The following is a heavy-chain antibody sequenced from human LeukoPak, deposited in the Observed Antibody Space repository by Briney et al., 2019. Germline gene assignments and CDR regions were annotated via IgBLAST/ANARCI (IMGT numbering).Heavy chain of an antibody. CDR1: GFTLSNYW. V-gene: IGHV3-7*01. D-gene: IGHD2-15*01. CDR2: LNVDGTTR. Sequence: GGSLRLSCAASGFTLSNYWMSWLRQAPGKGLEWVANLNVDGTTRNYAGSVKGRFTISRDNAKNSLYLQMNSLRAEDTAVYYCARDGGYCSGTTCPGDHWGLGTLVTVSS. CDR3: ARDGGYCSGTTCPGDH. J-gene: IGHJ5*02.